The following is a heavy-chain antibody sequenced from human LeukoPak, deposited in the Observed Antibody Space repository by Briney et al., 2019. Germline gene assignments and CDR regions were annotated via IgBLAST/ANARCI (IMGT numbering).Heavy chain of an antibody. V-gene: IGHV4-59*01. D-gene: IGHD6-6*01. CDR3: ARVQYSSSPEAFDI. CDR2: IYYSGST. Sequence: SETLSLTCTVSGGSISSYYWSWIRQPPGKGLEGIGYIYYSGSTNYNPSLKSRVTISVDTSKNQFSLKLSSVTAADTAVYYCARVQYSSSPEAFDIWGRGTMVTVSS. J-gene: IGHJ3*02. CDR1: GGSISSYY.